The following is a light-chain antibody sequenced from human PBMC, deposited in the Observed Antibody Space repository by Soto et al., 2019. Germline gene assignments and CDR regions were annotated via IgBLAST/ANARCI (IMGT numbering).Light chain of an antibody. CDR2: AAS. V-gene: IGKV3-20*01. CDR1: QSVSSSY. CDR3: QQYESPWM. J-gene: IGKJ1*01. Sequence: EIVLTQSPGTLSLSPGERATLSCRASQSVSSSYLAWYQQKPGQAPRLLIYAASTRATGIPDRFSGSGSGTDFTLTISRLEPEDLAVYYCQQYESPWMFGLGYKVEIK.